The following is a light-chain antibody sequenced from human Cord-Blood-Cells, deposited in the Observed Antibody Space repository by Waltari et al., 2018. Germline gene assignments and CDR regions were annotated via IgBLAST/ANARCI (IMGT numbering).Light chain of an antibody. Sequence: SYELTQPTSVSVSPGQTASITCSGDKLGDKYACWYQQKPGQSPVLVIYQDSKRPSGIPERFSGSNSGNTATLTISGTHAMDEADYYCQAWDSSTAVFGGGTKLTVL. CDR3: QAWDSSTAV. CDR2: QDS. V-gene: IGLV3-1*01. J-gene: IGLJ3*02. CDR1: KLGDKY.